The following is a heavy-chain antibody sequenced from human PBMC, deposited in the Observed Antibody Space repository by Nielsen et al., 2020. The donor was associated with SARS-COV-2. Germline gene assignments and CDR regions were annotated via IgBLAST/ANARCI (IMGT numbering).Heavy chain of an antibody. Sequence: ASVKVSCKASGYTFTSYGISWVRQAPGQGLEWMGWISAYNGNTNHAQKLQGRVTMTTDTSTSTAYMELRSLRSDDTAVYYCARMNREEVRGVIVSWYYYGMDVWGQGTTVTVSS. CDR3: ARMNREEVRGVIVSWYYYGMDV. D-gene: IGHD3-10*01. CDR2: ISAYNGNT. CDR1: GYTFTSYG. J-gene: IGHJ6*02. V-gene: IGHV1-18*01.